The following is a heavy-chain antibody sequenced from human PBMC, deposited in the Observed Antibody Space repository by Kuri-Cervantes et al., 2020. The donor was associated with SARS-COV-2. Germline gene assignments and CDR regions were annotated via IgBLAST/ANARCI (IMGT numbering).Heavy chain of an antibody. Sequence: GSLGLSCTVSGYSISSGYYWGWIRQPPGKGLEWIGIIYHRGSSYYNPSLRSRVTVSVDTSKNQFSLKLSSVTAADTAVYYCARRGAGSSSAAFDIWGQGTMVTVSS. CDR2: IYHRGSS. CDR1: GYSISSGYY. CDR3: ARRGAGSSSAAFDI. D-gene: IGHD6-6*01. J-gene: IGHJ3*02. V-gene: IGHV4-38-2*02.